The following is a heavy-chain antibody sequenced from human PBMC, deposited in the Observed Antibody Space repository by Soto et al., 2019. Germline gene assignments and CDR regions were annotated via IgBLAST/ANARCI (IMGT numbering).Heavy chain of an antibody. V-gene: IGHV3-48*02. J-gene: IGHJ6*02. Sequence: EVQLVESGGGLVQPGGSLRLSCAASGFTFSSYSMNWVRQAPGKGLEWVSYISSSSSTIYYADSVKGRFTISRDNAKNSLYLQMNSLRDEDTAVYYCARDRNIVVVVAADYYYYGMDVWGQGTTVTLSS. CDR3: ARDRNIVVVVAADYYYYGMDV. CDR2: ISSSSSTI. D-gene: IGHD2-15*01. CDR1: GFTFSSYS.